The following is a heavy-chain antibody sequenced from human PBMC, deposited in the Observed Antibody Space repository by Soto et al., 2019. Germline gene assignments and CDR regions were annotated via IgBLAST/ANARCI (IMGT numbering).Heavy chain of an antibody. CDR3: ARGLDTIIRGPYYYYYYYMDV. D-gene: IGHD5-12*01. Sequence: QVQLQQWGAGLLKPSETLSLTCAVYGGSFSGYYWSWIRQPPGKGLEWIGEINHSGSTNYNPSLRSRVTIAVDTSKDQFPLKLSSVNAADTAVYYCARGLDTIIRGPYYYYYYYMDVWGKGTTVTVSS. V-gene: IGHV4-34*01. J-gene: IGHJ6*03. CDR2: INHSGST. CDR1: GGSFSGYY.